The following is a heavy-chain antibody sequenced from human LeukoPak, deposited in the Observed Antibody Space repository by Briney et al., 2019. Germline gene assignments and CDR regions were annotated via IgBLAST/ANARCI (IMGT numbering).Heavy chain of an antibody. D-gene: IGHD4-23*01. CDR1: GFTCTDYW. J-gene: IGHJ5*02. Sequence: PGGYLRLSGSASGFTCTDYWMNWVRQAPGKGLEWVANVKKDGSEKYYVDSVKGRFTISRDNAKNSLYLQMNSLRAEDTAVYYCRTGHYDGSAWGQGTLVTVSS. CDR2: VKKDGSEK. CDR3: RTGHYDGSA. V-gene: IGHV3-7*01.